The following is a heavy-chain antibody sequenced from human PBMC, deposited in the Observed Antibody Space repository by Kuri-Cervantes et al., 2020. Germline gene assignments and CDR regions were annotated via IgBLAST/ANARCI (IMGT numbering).Heavy chain of an antibody. Sequence: GGSLRLSCAASEITYSNYAMTWVRQAPGKGLEWVSTISASGDGTNYAASVEGRFTISRDNSKNRLYLQMNGLRAEDTAVYYCRPLYYDTRGYYEDLLDYWGQGTLVTVSS. J-gene: IGHJ4*02. D-gene: IGHD3-22*01. V-gene: IGHV3-23*01. CDR2: ISASGDGT. CDR3: RPLYYDTRGYYEDLLDY. CDR1: EITYSNYA.